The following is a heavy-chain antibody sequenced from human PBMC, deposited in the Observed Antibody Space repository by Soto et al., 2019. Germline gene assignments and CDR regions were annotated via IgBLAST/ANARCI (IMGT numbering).Heavy chain of an antibody. CDR1: GGSISSYY. D-gene: IGHD6-19*01. Sequence: SETLSLTCTVSGGSISSYYWSWIRQPPGKGLEWIGYIYYSGSTNYNPSLKSRVTISVDTSKNQFSLKLSSVTAADTAVYYCARRVSDSSGWYWDYFEYWGQGTLVTVSS. CDR2: IYYSGST. J-gene: IGHJ4*02. CDR3: ARRVSDSSGWYWDYFEY. V-gene: IGHV4-59*08.